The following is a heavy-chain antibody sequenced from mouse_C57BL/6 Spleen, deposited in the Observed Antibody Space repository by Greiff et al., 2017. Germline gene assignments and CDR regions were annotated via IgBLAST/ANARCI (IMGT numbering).Heavy chain of an antibody. CDR2: IDPSDSET. V-gene: IGHV1-52*01. Sequence: QVQLQQPGAELVRPGSSVKLSCKASGYTFTSYWMHWVKQRPIQGLEWIGNIDPSDSETHYNQKFKDKATLTVDKSSSTAYMQLSSLTSEDSAVYSCARGTRYPGFAYWGQGTLVTVSA. D-gene: IGHD1-1*01. J-gene: IGHJ3*01. CDR3: ARGTRYPGFAY. CDR1: GYTFTSYW.